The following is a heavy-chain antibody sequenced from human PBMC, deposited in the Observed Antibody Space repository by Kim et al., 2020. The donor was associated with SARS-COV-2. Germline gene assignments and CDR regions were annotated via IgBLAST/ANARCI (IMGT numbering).Heavy chain of an antibody. Sequence: YATAYAASVKGRFTISRDDSKNTAYLQMNSLKTEDTAVYYCTSITMVRGYWGQGTLVTVSS. CDR3: TSITMVRGY. J-gene: IGHJ4*02. V-gene: IGHV3-73*01. D-gene: IGHD3-10*01. CDR2: YAT.